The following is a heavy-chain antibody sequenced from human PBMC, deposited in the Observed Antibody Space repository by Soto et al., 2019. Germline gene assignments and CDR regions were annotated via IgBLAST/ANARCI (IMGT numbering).Heavy chain of an antibody. CDR3: ATDNSRGYSYGFGWFDP. D-gene: IGHD5-18*01. V-gene: IGHV1-24*01. CDR2: FDPEDGET. CDR1: GYTLTELS. J-gene: IGHJ5*02. Sequence: ASVKVSCKVSGYTLTELSMHWVRQAPGKGLEWMGGFDPEDGETIYAQKFQGRVTMTEDTSTDTAYMELSSLRSEDTAVYYCATDNSRGYSYGFGWFDPWGQGTLVTVSS.